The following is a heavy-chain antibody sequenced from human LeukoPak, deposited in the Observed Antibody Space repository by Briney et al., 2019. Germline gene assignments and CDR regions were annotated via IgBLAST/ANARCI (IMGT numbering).Heavy chain of an antibody. CDR1: GGPISSGGYY. D-gene: IGHD6-13*01. V-gene: IGHV4-61*08. Sequence: SQTLSLTCTVSGGPISSGGYYWSWIRQPPGKGLEWIGYIYYSGSTNYNPSLKSRVTISVDTSKNQFSLKLSSVTAADTAVYYCARDQPTWYSSSWYVGGFDYWGQGTLVTVSS. J-gene: IGHJ4*02. CDR3: ARDQPTWYSSSWYVGGFDY. CDR2: IYYSGST.